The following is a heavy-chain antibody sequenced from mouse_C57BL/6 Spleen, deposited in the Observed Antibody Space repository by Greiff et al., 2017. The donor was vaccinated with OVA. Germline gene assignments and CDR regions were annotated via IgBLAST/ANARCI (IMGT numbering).Heavy chain of an antibody. CDR1: GYSFTDYN. J-gene: IGHJ4*01. CDR2: INPNYGTT. CDR3: ARSDFIGYAMDY. Sequence: EVKLMESGPELVKPGASVKISCKASGYSFTDYNMNWVKQSNGKSLEWIGVINPNYGTTSYNQKFKGKATLTVDQSSSTAYMQLNSLTSEDSAVYYCARSDFIGYAMDYWGQGTSVTVSS. V-gene: IGHV1-39*01. D-gene: IGHD1-1*01.